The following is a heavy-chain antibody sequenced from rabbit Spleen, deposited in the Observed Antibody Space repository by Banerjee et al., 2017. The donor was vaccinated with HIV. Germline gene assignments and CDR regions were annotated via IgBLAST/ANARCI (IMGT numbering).Heavy chain of an antibody. V-gene: IGHV1S45*01. CDR3: VRDLENYVGSSYLDL. Sequence: QEQLEESGGDLVKPGASLTLTCTASGFSFNFNDYMCWVRQAPGRGLEWIACTAVGSGRFTYSASWAKGRFTISKTSSTTVTLQMTSLTAADTATYFCVRDLENYVGSSYLDLWGQGTLVTVS. D-gene: IGHD8-1*01. CDR2: TAVGSGRFT. J-gene: IGHJ4*01. CDR1: GFSFNFNDY.